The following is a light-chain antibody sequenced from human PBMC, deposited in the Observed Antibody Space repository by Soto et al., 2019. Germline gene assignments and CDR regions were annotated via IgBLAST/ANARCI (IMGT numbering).Light chain of an antibody. CDR3: HQSNNWPYT. CDR2: GAS. V-gene: IGKV3-15*01. J-gene: IGKJ2*01. CDR1: QSVSDN. Sequence: EIVMTQSPATLSVSPGERVTLSCRASQSVSDNLAWYQQRPGQAPRLLIYGASTRATGIPARFSGRGSGTEFTLTISSLQSEDFAVYFCHQSNNWPYTFGQGTKRDSK.